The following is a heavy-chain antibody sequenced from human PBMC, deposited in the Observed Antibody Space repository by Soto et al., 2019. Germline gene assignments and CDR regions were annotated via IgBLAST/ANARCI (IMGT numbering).Heavy chain of an antibody. Sequence: PSETLSLTCAVYGGSFSGYYWSWVRQPPGKGLEWIGEINHSGSTNYNPSLKSRVTISVDTSKNQFSLKLSSVTAADTAVYYCAGRWDYYDSSGPIDYWGKGTRVT. CDR3: AGRWDYYDSSGPIDY. CDR1: GGSFSGYY. CDR2: INHSGST. V-gene: IGHV4-34*01. D-gene: IGHD3-22*01. J-gene: IGHJ4*02.